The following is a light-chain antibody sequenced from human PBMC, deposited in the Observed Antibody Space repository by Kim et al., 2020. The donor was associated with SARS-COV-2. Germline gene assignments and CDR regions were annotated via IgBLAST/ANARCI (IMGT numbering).Light chain of an antibody. J-gene: IGLJ3*02. Sequence: ITIPCNGTRSDGGGYSFVSWHQPYPSKAPKLMIYDVSYRPSGVSNRFSGSKSGNTASLTISALQAEDEADYYCSSFSGSSALQFGGGTKVTVL. CDR3: SSFSGSSALQ. V-gene: IGLV2-14*03. CDR1: RSDGGGYSF. CDR2: DVS.